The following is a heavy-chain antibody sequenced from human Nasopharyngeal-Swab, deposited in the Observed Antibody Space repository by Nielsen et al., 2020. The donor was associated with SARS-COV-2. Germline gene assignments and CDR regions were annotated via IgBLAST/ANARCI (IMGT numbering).Heavy chain of an antibody. J-gene: IGHJ6*02. D-gene: IGHD6-19*01. CDR1: GFTFSSYG. V-gene: IGHV3-30*02. CDR3: AKDQGSGWLQSYYYYYGMDV. CDR2: IWYDGSNK. Sequence: GESLKISCAASGFTFSSYGMHWVRQAPGKGLEWVAVIWYDGSNKYYADSVKGRFTISRDNSKNTLYLQMNSLRAEDTAVYYCAKDQGSGWLQSYYYYYGMDVWGQGTTVTVSS.